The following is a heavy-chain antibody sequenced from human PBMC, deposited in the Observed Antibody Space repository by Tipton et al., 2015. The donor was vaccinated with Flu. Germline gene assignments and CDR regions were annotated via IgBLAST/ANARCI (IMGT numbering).Heavy chain of an antibody. D-gene: IGHD2-2*02. V-gene: IGHV4-34*01. J-gene: IGHJ6*02. Sequence: LRLSCSVHNGSFSGLYWNWIRQSPGKGLEWIGEINQSGFTNYSPSLKSRVTISIDTSKNQFSLRLTSVTAADTAVYYCARGRGSAAIGYYYGMDVWGQGTTVTVSS. CDR3: ARGRGSAAIGYYYGMDV. CDR1: NGSFSGLY. CDR2: INQSGFT.